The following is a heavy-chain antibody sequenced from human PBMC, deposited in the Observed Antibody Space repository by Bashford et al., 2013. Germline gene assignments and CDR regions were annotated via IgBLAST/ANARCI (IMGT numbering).Heavy chain of an antibody. V-gene: IGHV5-51*01. CDR1: GYDFTTYW. CDR2: VFPGDSDI. Sequence: GESLKISCKGSGYDFTTYWIAWVRQMPGKGLEWMGMVFPGDSDIRYSPPFEGQVTISADKSIDTAYLEWSTLKASDTAKYYCARRLAIAGVAQYFDHWGQGTLVTVSS. J-gene: IGHJ4*02. CDR3: ARRLAIAGVAQYFDH. D-gene: IGHD6-19*01.